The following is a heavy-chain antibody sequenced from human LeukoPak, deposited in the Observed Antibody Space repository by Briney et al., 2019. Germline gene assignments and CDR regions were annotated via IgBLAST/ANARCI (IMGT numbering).Heavy chain of an antibody. J-gene: IGHJ4*02. Sequence: GGSLRLSCAASGFTFSSYGMHWVRQAPGKGLEWVAVISYDGSNKYYADSVKGRFTISRDKSKNTLYLQMNSLRAEDTAVYYCARGYSYGPLDYWGQGTLVTVSS. CDR3: ARGYSYGPLDY. V-gene: IGHV3-30*03. CDR2: ISYDGSNK. D-gene: IGHD5-18*01. CDR1: GFTFSSYG.